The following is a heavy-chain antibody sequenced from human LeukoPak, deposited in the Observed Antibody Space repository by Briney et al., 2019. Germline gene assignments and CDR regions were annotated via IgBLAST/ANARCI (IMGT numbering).Heavy chain of an antibody. V-gene: IGHV3-30*18. J-gene: IGHJ3*02. CDR3: AKAANWGAFDI. D-gene: IGHD7-27*01. CDR1: GFTFSSYG. CDR2: ISYDGSNK. Sequence: GGTLRLSCAASGFTFSSYGMSWVRQAPGKGLEWVAVISYDGSNKYYADSLKGRFTISRDNSKNTLYLQMNSLRADDTAVYYCAKAANWGAFDIWGQGTMVTVSS.